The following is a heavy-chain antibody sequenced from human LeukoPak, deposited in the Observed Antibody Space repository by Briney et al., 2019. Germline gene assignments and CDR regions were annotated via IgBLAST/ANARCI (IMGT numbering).Heavy chain of an antibody. J-gene: IGHJ3*02. Sequence: SVKVSCKASGGTLSSYSIIWVPQAPGQGLEWMGGILPLFGTANYAQKFQGRVTITADESTSTAYTELSSLRSEDTAGYYCASARESDGLGIGDAFDIWGQGTMVTVSS. D-gene: IGHD1-26*01. V-gene: IGHV1-69*13. CDR3: ASARESDGLGIGDAFDI. CDR2: ILPLFGTA. CDR1: GGTLSSYS.